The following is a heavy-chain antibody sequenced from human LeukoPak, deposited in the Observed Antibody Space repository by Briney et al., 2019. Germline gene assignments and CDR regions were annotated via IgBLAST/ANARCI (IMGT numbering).Heavy chain of an antibody. CDR1: GYTFTSYG. D-gene: IGHD3-22*01. CDR2: ISAYNGNT. Sequence: ASVRVSCKASGYTFTSYGISWVRQAPGQGLEWMGWISAYNGNTNYAQKLQGRVTMTTDTSTSTAYMELRSLRSDDTAVYYCARGGIDYDSSGYYYVGDYWGQGTLVTVSS. CDR3: ARGGIDYDSSGYYYVGDY. V-gene: IGHV1-18*01. J-gene: IGHJ4*02.